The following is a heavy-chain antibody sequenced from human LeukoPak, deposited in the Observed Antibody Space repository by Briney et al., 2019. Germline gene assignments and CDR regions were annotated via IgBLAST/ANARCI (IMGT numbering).Heavy chain of an antibody. J-gene: IGHJ4*02. D-gene: IGHD5-18*01. V-gene: IGHV6-1*01. CDR3: ARGYSNAYDY. Sequence: SQTLSLTCAISGDSVSSNTAAWNWIRQSPPRGLEWLGRTYYRSKWYNDYAVSVKSRITINPDTSNDQFSLQLNSVTPEDTAVYYCARGYSNAYDYWGQGTLVTVSS. CDR2: TYYRSKWYN. CDR1: GDSVSSNTAA.